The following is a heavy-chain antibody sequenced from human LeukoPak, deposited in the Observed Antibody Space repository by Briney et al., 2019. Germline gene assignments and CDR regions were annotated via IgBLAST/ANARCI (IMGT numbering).Heavy chain of an antibody. CDR3: AKAPVTTCRGAFCYPFDY. J-gene: IGHJ4*02. D-gene: IGHD2-15*01. Sequence: SGGSLRLSCAASGFTLSSYAMSWVRQAPGKGLKWVSAISDTGNTYHTDSVKGRFTISRDSSKNTLFLQMNRLRPEDAAVYYCAKAPVTTCRGAFCYPFDYWGLGTLVTVSS. CDR1: GFTLSSYA. V-gene: IGHV3-23*01. CDR2: ISDTGNT.